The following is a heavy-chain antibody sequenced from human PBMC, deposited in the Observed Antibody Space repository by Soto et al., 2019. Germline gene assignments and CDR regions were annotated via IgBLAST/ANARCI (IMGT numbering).Heavy chain of an antibody. V-gene: IGHV1-69*01. CDR3: ATGTRDDYNYWYFDL. CDR2: IIHIYGTS. J-gene: IGHJ2*01. D-gene: IGHD1-7*01. CDR1: GGTCGNLA. Sequence: QVQLEQSGAELKMPGYSVKVSCRASGGTCGNLAISWVRQAPGQGPEWVAGIIHIYGTSNAADDFRGRITLNADESTATAYMELSSLKSEDTAVYYCATGTRDDYNYWYFDLWGRGTQVTVSS.